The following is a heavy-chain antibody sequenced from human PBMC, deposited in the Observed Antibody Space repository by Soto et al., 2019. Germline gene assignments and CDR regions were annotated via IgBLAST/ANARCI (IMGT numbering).Heavy chain of an antibody. CDR2: IYYSETT. D-gene: IGHD3-16*02. V-gene: IGHV4-30-4*01. CDR3: DNLDMITFGGVIGPKDEFDI. CDR1: GVSISSGDYY. J-gene: IGHJ3*02. Sequence: QVQLQESGPGLVKPSQTLSLTCTVSGVSISSGDYYWSWIRQTPGKGLEWIGSIYYSETTYSNPSLKSLVTISGDTSKNQFSLQLRSVTAADTAVYYCDNLDMITFGGVIGPKDEFDIWGQGTMVTVSS.